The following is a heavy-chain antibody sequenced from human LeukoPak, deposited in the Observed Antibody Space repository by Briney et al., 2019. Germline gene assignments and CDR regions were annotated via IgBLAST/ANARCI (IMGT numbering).Heavy chain of an antibody. J-gene: IGHJ6*02. CDR3: ARSGGYYYYGMDV. CDR2: IYTSGST. Sequence: PSETLSLTCTVSGGSTSSYYWSWIRQPPGKGLEWIGYIYTSGSTNYNPSLMSRVTISVDTSKNQFSLKLSSVTAADTAVYYCARSGGYYYYGMDVWGQGTTVTVSS. D-gene: IGHD2-15*01. V-gene: IGHV4-4*09. CDR1: GGSTSSYY.